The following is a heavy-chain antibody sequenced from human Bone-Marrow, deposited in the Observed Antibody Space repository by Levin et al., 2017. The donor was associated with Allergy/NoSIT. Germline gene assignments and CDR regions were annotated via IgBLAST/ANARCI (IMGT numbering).Heavy chain of an antibody. V-gene: IGHV3-72*01. CDR1: GFIFSDHY. CDR3: ARGATRTTNYYYGMDV. D-gene: IGHD1-1*01. Sequence: LSLTCAASGFIFSDHYMDWVRQAPGKGLEWVGRARNKANSYTTEYAASVKGRFTVSRDDSKNSLYLQMSSLKTEDTAVYYCARGATRTTNYYYGMDVWGQGTTVTVSS. CDR2: ARNKANSYTT. J-gene: IGHJ6*02.